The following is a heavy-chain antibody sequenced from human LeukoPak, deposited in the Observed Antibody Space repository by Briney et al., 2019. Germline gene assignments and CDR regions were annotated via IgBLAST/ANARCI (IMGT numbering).Heavy chain of an antibody. CDR2: IHTGGST. Sequence: PGGSLRLSCAASGFTVHSNYMTWVRQAPGKGLEWVSIIHTGGSTYYADSVKGRFTISRDNSKNTLYLQMNSLRVEDTAVYYCARDCGSDCSQAFDIWGQGTMVTVSS. V-gene: IGHV3-53*01. J-gene: IGHJ3*02. CDR3: ARDCGSDCSQAFDI. D-gene: IGHD2-21*02. CDR1: GFTVHSNY.